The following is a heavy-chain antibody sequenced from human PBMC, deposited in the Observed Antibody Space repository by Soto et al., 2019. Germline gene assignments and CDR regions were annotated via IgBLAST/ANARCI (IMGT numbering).Heavy chain of an antibody. CDR1: GFTFSSYW. V-gene: IGHV3-74*01. CDR2: INSDGSST. D-gene: IGHD3-22*01. CDR3: ARRTPYYYDSSGPED. J-gene: IGHJ4*02. Sequence: GGSLRLSCAASGFTFSSYWMHWVRQAPGKGLVWVSRINSDGSSTSYADSVKGRFTISRDNAKNTLYLRMNSLRAEDTAVYYCARRTPYYYDSSGPEDWGQGTLVTVSS.